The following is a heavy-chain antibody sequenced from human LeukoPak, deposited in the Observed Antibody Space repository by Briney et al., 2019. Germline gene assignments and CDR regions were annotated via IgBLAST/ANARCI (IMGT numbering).Heavy chain of an antibody. Sequence: GGSLRLSCTASGFTFSSYAMNWVRQAPGKGLEWVAVISYDGSNKYYADSVKGRFTISRDNSKNTLYLQLNSLRAEDTAVYYCARPNTYAFDIWGQGTMVTVSS. V-gene: IGHV3-30-3*01. CDR3: ARPNTYAFDI. J-gene: IGHJ3*02. D-gene: IGHD3-16*01. CDR1: GFTFSSYA. CDR2: ISYDGSNK.